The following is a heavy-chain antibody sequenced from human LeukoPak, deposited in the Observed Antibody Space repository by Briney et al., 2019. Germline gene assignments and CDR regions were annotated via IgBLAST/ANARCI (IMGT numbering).Heavy chain of an antibody. CDR2: IYSSGST. J-gene: IGHJ4*02. Sequence: PSQTLSLTCTVSGGSISSGGYYWSWIRQPPGKGLEWIGRIYSSGSTNYNPSLKSRATISVDTSKNQFSLKLRSVTAADSAVYYCARIFSGTDYWGQGTLVTVSS. CDR3: ARIFSGTDY. D-gene: IGHD1-26*01. V-gene: IGHV4-61*02. CDR1: GGSISSGGYY.